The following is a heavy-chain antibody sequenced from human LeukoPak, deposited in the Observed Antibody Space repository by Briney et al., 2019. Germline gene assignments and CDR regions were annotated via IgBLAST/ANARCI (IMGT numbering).Heavy chain of an antibody. CDR1: GFTCTSSA. D-gene: IGHD5-18*01. J-gene: IGHJ4*02. CDR2: IVVGSGNT. Sequence: SVKVSCKASGFTCTSSAVQWVRQARGQRLEWIGWIVVGSGNTNYAQKFQERVTITRDMSTSTAYMELSSLRSEDTAVYYCAARGYSYGPQYYFDYWGQGTLVTVSS. CDR3: AARGYSYGPQYYFDY. V-gene: IGHV1-58*01.